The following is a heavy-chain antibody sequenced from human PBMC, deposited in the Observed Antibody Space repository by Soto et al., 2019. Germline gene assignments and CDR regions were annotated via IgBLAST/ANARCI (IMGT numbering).Heavy chain of an antibody. CDR3: ARLGGYYQAFDQ. D-gene: IGHD2-21*02. J-gene: IGHJ4*02. Sequence: SETLSLTCTVSGGSISIGGYYWAWIRQHPGKGLEWIGYIYYSGSTYYNPSLKSRVTMSVDTSKNQFSLKLSSVTAADTAVYYCARLGGYYQAFDQWGQGSLVTVSS. CDR1: GGSISIGGYY. CDR2: IYYSGST. V-gene: IGHV4-31*03.